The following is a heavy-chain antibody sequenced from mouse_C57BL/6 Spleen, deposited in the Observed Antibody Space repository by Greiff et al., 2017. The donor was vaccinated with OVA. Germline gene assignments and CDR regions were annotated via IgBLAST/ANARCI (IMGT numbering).Heavy chain of an antibody. J-gene: IGHJ4*01. CDR1: GYSITSGYY. Sequence: ESGPGLVKPSQSLSLTCSVTGYSITSGYYWNWIRQFPGNKLEWMGYISYDGSNNYNPSLKNRISITRDTSKNQFFLKLNSVTTEDTATYYCARDPLLWGGAKDYWGQGTSVTVSS. D-gene: IGHD2-10*01. CDR3: ARDPLLWGGAKDY. V-gene: IGHV3-6*01. CDR2: ISYDGSN.